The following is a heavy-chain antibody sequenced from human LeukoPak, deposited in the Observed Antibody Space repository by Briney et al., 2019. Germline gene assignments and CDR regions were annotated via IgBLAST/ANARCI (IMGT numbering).Heavy chain of an antibody. D-gene: IGHD2-15*01. Sequence: SETLSLTCAVYGGSFSGYYWSRIRQPPGKGLEWIGEINHSGSTNYNPSLKSRVTISVDTSKNQFSLKLSSVTAADTAVYYCARVLAAPRLYMDVWGQGTTVIVSS. CDR3: ARVLAAPRLYMDV. CDR1: GGSFSGYY. J-gene: IGHJ6*02. CDR2: INHSGST. V-gene: IGHV4-34*01.